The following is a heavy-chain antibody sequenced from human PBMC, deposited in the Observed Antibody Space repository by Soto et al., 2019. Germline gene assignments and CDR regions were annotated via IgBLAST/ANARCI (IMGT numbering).Heavy chain of an antibody. CDR1: GYTFTGYY. V-gene: IGHV1-2*04. CDR2: INPNSGGT. D-gene: IGHD6-13*01. Sequence: EASVKVSCKASGYTFTGYYMHWVRQAPGQGLEWMGWINPNSGGTNYAQKFQGWVTMTRDTSISTACMELSRLRSDDTAVYYCARGRSSSWDWFDPWGQGTLVTVSS. J-gene: IGHJ5*02. CDR3: ARGRSSSWDWFDP.